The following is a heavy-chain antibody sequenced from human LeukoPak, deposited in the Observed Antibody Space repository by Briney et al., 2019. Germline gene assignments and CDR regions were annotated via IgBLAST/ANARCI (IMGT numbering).Heavy chain of an antibody. V-gene: IGHV3-21*04. Sequence: GGSLRLSCAASGFTFSSYTINWVRQAPGKGLEWVSSITSNSRYIFYADSVKGRFTISRDNSKNTLYLQMNSLRAEDTAVYYCARDVRGFDPWGQGTLVTVSS. CDR3: ARDVRGFDP. J-gene: IGHJ5*02. CDR1: GFTFSSYT. CDR2: ITSNSRYI.